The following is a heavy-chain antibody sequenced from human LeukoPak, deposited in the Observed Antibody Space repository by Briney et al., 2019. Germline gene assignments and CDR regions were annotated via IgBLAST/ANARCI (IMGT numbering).Heavy chain of an antibody. CDR3: TGDQYSGFCGNINFYDIDV. J-gene: IGHJ6*02. CDR2: ITTSSSYV. Sequence: GGSLRLSCEASGFTFSNYNMNWVRQAPGQRLEWVSSITTSSSYVFYADSVKGRFTITRDNAQNSLYLQMNSLRAEDQAVYYCTGDQYSGFCGNINFYDIDVWGQGTTVTISS. D-gene: IGHD5-12*01. V-gene: IGHV3-21*01. CDR1: GFTFSNYN.